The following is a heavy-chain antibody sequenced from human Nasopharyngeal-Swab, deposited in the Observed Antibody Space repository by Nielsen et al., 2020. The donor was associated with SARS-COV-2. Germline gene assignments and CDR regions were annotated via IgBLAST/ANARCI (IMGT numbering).Heavy chain of an antibody. Sequence: GGSLRLSCGASDFTFSHYWMSWVRQAPGKGLEWVGFIRSKAYGGTTEYAASVKGRFTISRDDSKSIAYLQMNSLKTEDTAVYYCTRETRIAVAGTLLYYYYYYMDVWGKGTTVTVSS. CDR2: IRSKAYGGTT. J-gene: IGHJ6*03. CDR3: TRETRIAVAGTLLYYYYYYMDV. CDR1: DFTFSHYW. D-gene: IGHD6-19*01. V-gene: IGHV3-49*04.